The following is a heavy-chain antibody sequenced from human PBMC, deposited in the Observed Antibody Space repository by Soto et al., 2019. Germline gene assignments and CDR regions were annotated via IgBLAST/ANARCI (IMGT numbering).Heavy chain of an antibody. CDR2: MNPNSGNT. CDR3: ARGLLDWFDP. V-gene: IGHV1-8*01. J-gene: IGHJ5*02. Sequence: QVQLVQSGAEVKKPGASVKVSCKASGYTFTSYDINWVRQATGQGLEWMGWMNPNSGNTGYAQKFHGRVTMTRTTSISTAYMELSTLRSEATTLYFCARGLLDWFDPWGQGNLVTVSS. CDR1: GYTFTSYD.